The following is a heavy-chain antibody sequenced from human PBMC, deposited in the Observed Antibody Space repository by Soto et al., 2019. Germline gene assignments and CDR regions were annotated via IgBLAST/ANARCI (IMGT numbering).Heavy chain of an antibody. Sequence: PGWSMRLWCVASGFTFGRFAMSWVSQDPGKGLEWVSTISPPGGTTFYADSARGRFTISRDNSKNTLYLELNSLRAEDTAIYYCAKDLTPIQLWPSSFDFWGQGTLVTVSS. J-gene: IGHJ4*02. CDR2: ISPPGGTT. V-gene: IGHV3-23*01. CDR3: AKDLTPIQLWPSSFDF. D-gene: IGHD5-18*01. CDR1: GFTFGRFA.